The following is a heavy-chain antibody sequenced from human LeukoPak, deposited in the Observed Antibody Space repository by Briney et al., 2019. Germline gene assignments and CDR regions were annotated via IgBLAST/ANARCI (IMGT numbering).Heavy chain of an antibody. Sequence: SETLSLTCTVSGGSISSYYWSWIRQPPGKALEWIGYIYYSGRTNYTPSLKSRVTMSVDTSKNQFSLELTSVTAADTAVYYCARGGVGNNYFDYWGQGTLVTVSS. J-gene: IGHJ4*02. D-gene: IGHD2-8*02. CDR3: ARGGVGNNYFDY. V-gene: IGHV4-59*01. CDR1: GGSISSYY. CDR2: IYYSGRT.